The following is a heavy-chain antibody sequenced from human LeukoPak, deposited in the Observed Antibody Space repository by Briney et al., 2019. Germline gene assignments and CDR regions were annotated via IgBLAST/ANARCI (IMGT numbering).Heavy chain of an antibody. CDR3: ASGGNSWNNWFDP. D-gene: IGHD6-13*01. Sequence: LSLIWPVACGSVTRYYWKWLRLPARDGMEWIVRIYTSGSTTYNPSLKTRVSISVDKSKNQFSLNLSSVTAADTAVYYCASGGNSWNNWFDPWGQGTLVTVSS. V-gene: IGHV4-4*07. CDR2: IYTSGST. J-gene: IGHJ5*02. CDR1: CGSVTRYY.